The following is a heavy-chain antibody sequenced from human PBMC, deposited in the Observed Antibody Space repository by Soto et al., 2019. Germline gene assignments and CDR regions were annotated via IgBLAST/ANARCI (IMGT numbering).Heavy chain of an antibody. CDR2: IYYSGST. D-gene: IGHD7-27*01. CDR3: ARGWGGYFQH. J-gene: IGHJ1*01. CDR1: GGSISSYY. Sequence: QVQLQESGPGLVKPSETLSLTCTVSGGSISSYYWSWIRQPPGKGLEWIGYIYYSGSTNYNPSLXSXAXIXXDTSKNQFSLKLSSVTAADTAVYYCARGWGGYFQHWGQGTLVTVSS. V-gene: IGHV4-59*01.